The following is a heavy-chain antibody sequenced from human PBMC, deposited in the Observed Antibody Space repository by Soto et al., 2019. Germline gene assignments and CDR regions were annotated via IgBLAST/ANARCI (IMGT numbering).Heavy chain of an antibody. J-gene: IGHJ4*02. Sequence: GGSLRLSCAASGFTFSTYWMHWVRQAPGKGLAWVSRVSSDGRSTSYADSVKGRFTISRDNAKNTLYLQMNSLRAEDTAVYYCAREQGSGWSEFDYWGQGTLVTVS. CDR3: AREQGSGWSEFDY. D-gene: IGHD6-19*01. V-gene: IGHV3-74*01. CDR1: GFTFSTYW. CDR2: VSSDGRST.